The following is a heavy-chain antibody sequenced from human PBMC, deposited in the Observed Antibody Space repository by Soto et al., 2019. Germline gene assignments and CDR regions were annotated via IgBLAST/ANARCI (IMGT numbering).Heavy chain of an antibody. CDR2: IYYSGST. CDR1: GGSISSSSHY. J-gene: IGHJ6*02. V-gene: IGHV4-39*01. CDR3: ARVQVAGTYYYYGMDV. Sequence: SETLSLTCTVSGGSISSSSHYWGWIRQPPGKGLEWIGTIYYSGSTYYNPSLKSRVTISVDTSKNQFSLKLSSVTAADAAVYYCARVQVAGTYYYYGMDVWGQGTTVTVSS. D-gene: IGHD6-19*01.